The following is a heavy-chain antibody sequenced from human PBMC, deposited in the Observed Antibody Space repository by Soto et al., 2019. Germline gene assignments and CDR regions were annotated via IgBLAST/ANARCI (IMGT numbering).Heavy chain of an antibody. CDR3: AKAGAPRNGPFDY. Sequence: EVQLLESGGGLVQPGGSLRLSCAASGFTFSSYAMSWVRQAPGKGLEWVSAISGSGGSTYYADSVKGRFTISRDNSKNTLYLKMNSLRAEDTAVYYCAKAGAPRNGPFDYWGQGTLVTVSS. CDR2: ISGSGGST. D-gene: IGHD1-1*01. J-gene: IGHJ4*02. CDR1: GFTFSSYA. V-gene: IGHV3-23*01.